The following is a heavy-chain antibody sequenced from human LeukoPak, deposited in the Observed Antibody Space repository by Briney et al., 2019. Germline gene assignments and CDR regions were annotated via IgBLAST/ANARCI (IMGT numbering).Heavy chain of an antibody. D-gene: IGHD3-22*01. V-gene: IGHV3-7*03. Sequence: GGSLRLSCAASGFTLSTYWMVWVRQAPGKGLEWVANIKQDGSEKYYVDSVKGRFTISRDNAKNSLYLQMNSLRAEDTAVYYCASFSGYYYDSSGLFDYWGQGTLVTVSS. J-gene: IGHJ4*02. CDR1: GFTLSTYW. CDR3: ASFSGYYYDSSGLFDY. CDR2: IKQDGSEK.